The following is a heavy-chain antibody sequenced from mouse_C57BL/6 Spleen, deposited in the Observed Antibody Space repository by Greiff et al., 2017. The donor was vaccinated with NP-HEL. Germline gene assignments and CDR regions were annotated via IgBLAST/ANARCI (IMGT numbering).Heavy chain of an antibody. CDR3: ASPLWLRRDDWFAY. D-gene: IGHD2-2*01. V-gene: IGHV1-64*01. CDR1: GYTFTSYW. CDR2: IHPNSGST. Sequence: QVQLQQSGAELVKPGASVKLSCKASGYTFTSYWMHWVKQRPGQGLEWIGMIHPNSGSTNYNEKFKSKATLTVDKSSSTAYMQLSSLTSEDSAVYYCASPLWLRRDDWFAYWGQGTLVTVSA. J-gene: IGHJ3*01.